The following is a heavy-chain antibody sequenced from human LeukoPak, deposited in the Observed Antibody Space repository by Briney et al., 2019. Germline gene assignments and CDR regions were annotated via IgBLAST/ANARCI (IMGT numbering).Heavy chain of an antibody. CDR3: ARGDRRDGYRFDY. D-gene: IGHD5-24*01. J-gene: IGHJ4*02. V-gene: IGHV3-23*01. CDR2: ISGSGGAT. Sequence: PGGSLRLSCAASGFTFDDYAMHWVRQAPGKGLEWVSGISGSGGATYYADSVKGRFTISRDNSKNTLFLQMNSLRAEDTAVYYCARGDRRDGYRFDYWGQGILVTVSS. CDR1: GFTFDDYA.